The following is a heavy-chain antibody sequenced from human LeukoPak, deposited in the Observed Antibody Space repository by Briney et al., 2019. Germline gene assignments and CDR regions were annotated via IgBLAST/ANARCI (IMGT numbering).Heavy chain of an antibody. Sequence: GWSMRLSCAASGFTFSSYSMNWVHQAPGKGLEWVSSISSSSSYIYYADSVKGRFTISRDNAKNSLYLQMNGLRAEDTAVYYCARLIAVASQFSNDYWGQGTLVTVSS. CDR1: GFTFSSYS. V-gene: IGHV3-21*01. D-gene: IGHD6-19*01. J-gene: IGHJ4*02. CDR3: ARLIAVASQFSNDY. CDR2: ISSSSSYI.